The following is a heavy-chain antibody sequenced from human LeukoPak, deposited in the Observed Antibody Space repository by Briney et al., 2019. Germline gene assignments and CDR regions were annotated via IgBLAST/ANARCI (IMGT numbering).Heavy chain of an antibody. D-gene: IGHD5-12*01. CDR2: IDSGGST. CDR1: GFTVNSNY. J-gene: IGHJ4*02. Sequence: GGSLRLSCVASGFTVNSNYMSWVRQAPGKGLEWVSVIDSGGSTYHADSVKGRFTISRDNSKNTVYLQMKSLRAEDTAVYYCARGYVVDYWGQGTLVTVSS. V-gene: IGHV3-53*01. CDR3: ARGYVVDY.